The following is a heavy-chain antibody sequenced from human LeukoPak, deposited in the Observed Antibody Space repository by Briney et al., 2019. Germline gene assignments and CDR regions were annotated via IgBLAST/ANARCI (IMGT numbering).Heavy chain of an antibody. J-gene: IGHJ4*02. Sequence: GGSLRLSCAASGFTFDDYGMSWVRQAPGKGLEWVSGINWNGGSTGYADSVKGRFTISRDNAKNSLYLQMNSLRAEDTALYHCARRAFGYYGSGSAFDYWGQGTLVTVSS. V-gene: IGHV3-20*01. D-gene: IGHD3-10*01. CDR1: GFTFDDYG. CDR3: ARRAFGYYGSGSAFDY. CDR2: INWNGGST.